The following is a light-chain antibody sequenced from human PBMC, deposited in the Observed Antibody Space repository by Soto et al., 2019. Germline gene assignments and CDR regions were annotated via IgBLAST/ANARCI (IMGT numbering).Light chain of an antibody. Sequence: EIVMTQSPATLSVSPGQRATLSCRASQSCSSNLAWYQQKPGQAPRLLIYGASTRATGVPARFSGSGSGTEFTLTISSLQSEDFAVYYCQQYNNWPRTFGQGTRLENK. CDR1: QSCSSN. V-gene: IGKV3-15*01. J-gene: IGKJ5*01. CDR3: QQYNNWPRT. CDR2: GAS.